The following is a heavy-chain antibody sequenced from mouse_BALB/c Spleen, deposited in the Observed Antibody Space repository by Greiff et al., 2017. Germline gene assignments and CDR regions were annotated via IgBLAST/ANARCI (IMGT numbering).Heavy chain of an antibody. D-gene: IGHD2-10*02. J-gene: IGHJ2*01. CDR3: ARVSMVNFDY. V-gene: IGHV7-3*02. CDR1: GFTFTDYY. Sequence: DVQLVESGGGLVQPGGSLRLSCATSGFTFTDYYMSWVRQPPGKALEWLGFIRNKANGYTTEYSASVKGRFTISRDNSQSILYLQMNTLRAEDSATYYCARVSMVNFDYWGQGTTLTVSS. CDR2: IRNKANGYTT.